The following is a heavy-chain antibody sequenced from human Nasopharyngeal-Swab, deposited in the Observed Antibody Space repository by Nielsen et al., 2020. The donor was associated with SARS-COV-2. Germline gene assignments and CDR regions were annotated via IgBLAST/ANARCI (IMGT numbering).Heavy chain of an antibody. CDR2: IYYSGST. J-gene: IGHJ3*02. V-gene: IGHV4-59*01. D-gene: IGHD6-19*01. CDR3: ARDQRSGWFDAFDI. Sequence: WIRQPPGKGLGWIGYIYYSGSTNYNPSLKSRVTISVDTSKNQFSLKLSSVTAADTAVYYCARDQRSGWFDAFDIWGQGTMVTVSS.